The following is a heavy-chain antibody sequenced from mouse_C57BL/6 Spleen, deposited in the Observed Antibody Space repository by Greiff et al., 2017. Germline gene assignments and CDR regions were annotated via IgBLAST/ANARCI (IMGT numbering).Heavy chain of an antibody. CDR2: ISYDGSN. D-gene: IGHD2-4*01. CDR3: ASYYDYDGFAY. J-gene: IGHJ3*01. Sequence: EVQRVESGPGLVKPSQSLSLTCSVTGYSITSGYYWNWIRQLPGNKLEWMGYISYDGSNNYNPSLKNRISITRDTSKNQFCLKLNSVTTEDTATYYCASYYDYDGFAYWGQGTLVTVSA. V-gene: IGHV3-6*01. CDR1: GYSITSGYY.